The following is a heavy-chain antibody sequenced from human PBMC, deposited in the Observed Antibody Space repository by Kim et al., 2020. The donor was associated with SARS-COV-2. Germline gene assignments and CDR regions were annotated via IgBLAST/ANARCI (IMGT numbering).Heavy chain of an antibody. D-gene: IGHD3-3*01. CDR1: GGSISSGGYY. CDR2: IYYSGST. Sequence: SETLSRTCTVSGGSISSGGYYWSWIRQHPGKGLEWIGYIYYSGSTYYNPSLKSRVTISVDTSKNQFSLKLSSVTAADTAVYYCARVRSFFGVVRNFDYWGQGTLVTVSS. V-gene: IGHV4-31*03. CDR3: ARVRSFFGVVRNFDY. J-gene: IGHJ4*02.